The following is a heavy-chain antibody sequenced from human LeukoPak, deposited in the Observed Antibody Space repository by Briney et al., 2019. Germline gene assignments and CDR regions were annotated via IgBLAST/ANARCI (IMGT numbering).Heavy chain of an antibody. J-gene: IGHJ4*02. CDR2: IYYSGST. CDR1: GGSISSYY. CDR3: ARGQFSIFGVVIRPSCFDY. V-gene: IGHV4-59*12. Sequence: SETLSLTCTVSGGSISSYYWSWIRQPPGKGLEWIGYIYYSGSTNYNPSLKSRVTISVDTSKNQFSLKLSSVTAADTAVYYCARGQFSIFGVVIRPSCFDYWGQGTLVTVSS. D-gene: IGHD3-3*01.